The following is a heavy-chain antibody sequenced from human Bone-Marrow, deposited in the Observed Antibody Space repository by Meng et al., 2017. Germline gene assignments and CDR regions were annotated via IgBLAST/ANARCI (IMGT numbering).Heavy chain of an antibody. CDR1: GFTFSSCA. CDR3: ARDEIQLWFTYYYYGMDV. V-gene: IGHV3-30*04. Sequence: GESLKISCAASGFTFSSCAMHWVRQAPGKGLEWVAVISYDRSNKYYADSVKGRFTISRDNSKNTLYLQMNSLRAEDTAVYYCARDEIQLWFTYYYYGMDVWGQGTTVTVSS. CDR2: ISYDRSNK. J-gene: IGHJ6*02. D-gene: IGHD5-18*01.